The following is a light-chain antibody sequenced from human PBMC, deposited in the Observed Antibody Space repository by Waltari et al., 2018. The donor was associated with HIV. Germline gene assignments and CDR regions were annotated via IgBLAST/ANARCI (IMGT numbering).Light chain of an antibody. V-gene: IGLV2-23*02. CDR1: RSNVGTYNL. J-gene: IGLJ3*02. CDR2: EVK. Sequence: HSALTQPASVSGSPGQSITLSCTGTRSNVGTYNLVSWYQQHPGKAPKLLISEVKRRPSWLSDRFSGSKSGNTASLTVSGLQAEDEAMYYCCSYAGSDTLVFGGGTSLTIL. CDR3: CSYAGSDTLV.